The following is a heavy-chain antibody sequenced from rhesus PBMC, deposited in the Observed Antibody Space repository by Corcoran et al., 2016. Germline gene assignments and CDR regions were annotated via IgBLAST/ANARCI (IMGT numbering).Heavy chain of an antibody. J-gene: IGHJ4*01. CDR3: TRDKSGGFDY. Sequence: QVQLVQSGGEIKQPGASVKLSCQASGYSFPTPYIPWVRQAPGQGLEWIGQISPYNGNKHYAQTFQGRVTITTDTSTSTAYMALSSLRSEDTAVYYCTRDKSGGFDYWGQGVLVTVS. CDR2: ISPYNGNK. CDR1: GYSFPTPY. V-gene: IGHV1-180*01.